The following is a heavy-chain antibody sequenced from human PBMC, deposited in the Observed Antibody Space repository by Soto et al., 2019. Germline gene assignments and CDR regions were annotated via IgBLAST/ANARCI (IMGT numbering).Heavy chain of an antibody. CDR2: ISTTSTYT. V-gene: IGHV3-21*01. CDR3: ARDDRVSSTNVEAFDI. Sequence: PGGSLRLSCAASGFTFSRYYMNWVRQAPGKGLEWVSSISTTSTYTHYADSLKGRFTISRDNAKKLFYLEMDSLRAEDTAVYYCARDDRVSSTNVEAFDIWGPVTKVTGS. CDR1: GFTFSRYY. J-gene: IGHJ3*02. D-gene: IGHD2-2*01.